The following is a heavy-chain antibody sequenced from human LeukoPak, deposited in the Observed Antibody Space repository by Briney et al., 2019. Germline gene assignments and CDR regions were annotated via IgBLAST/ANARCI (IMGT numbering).Heavy chain of an antibody. D-gene: IGHD6-13*01. Sequence: PGGSLRLSCAASGFTFSSYEMNWVRQAPGKGLEWVSYISSSGSTIYYADSVKGRFTISRDNGKSSLYLQMNSLRAEDTAVYYCARKPSSSWYRFDYWGQGTLVTVSS. CDR1: GFTFSSYE. CDR2: ISSSGSTI. CDR3: ARKPSSSWYRFDY. J-gene: IGHJ4*02. V-gene: IGHV3-48*03.